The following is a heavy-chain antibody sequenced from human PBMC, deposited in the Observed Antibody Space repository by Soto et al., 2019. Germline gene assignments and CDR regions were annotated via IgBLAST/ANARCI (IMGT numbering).Heavy chain of an antibody. CDR1: GGSFSGYY. V-gene: IGHV4-34*01. J-gene: IGHJ1*01. CDR3: ASRSGPVTTFYFQH. CDR2: INHSGST. Sequence: SETLSLTCAVYGGSFSGYYWSWIRQPPGKGLEWIGEINHSGSTNYNPSLKSRVTISADTSKNQFSLKLSSVTAADTAVYYCASRSGPVTTFYFQHWGQGTLVTVSS. D-gene: IGHD4-17*01.